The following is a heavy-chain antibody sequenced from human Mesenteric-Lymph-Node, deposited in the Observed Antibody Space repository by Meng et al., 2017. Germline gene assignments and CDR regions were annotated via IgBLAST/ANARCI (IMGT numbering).Heavy chain of an antibody. J-gene: IGHJ3*02. CDR1: GYTFTSYG. CDR2: ISADNANT. Sequence: ASVKVSCKASGYTFTSYGISWVRQAPGQGLEWMGWISADNANTNYAQNFQGRVTMTTDSSTSTAYMELRSLRSDDTAVYYCARDRYAFDIWGQGTMVTVSS. CDR3: ARDRYAFDI. V-gene: IGHV1-18*01.